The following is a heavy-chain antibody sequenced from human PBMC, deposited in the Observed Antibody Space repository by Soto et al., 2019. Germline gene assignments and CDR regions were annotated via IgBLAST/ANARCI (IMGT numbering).Heavy chain of an antibody. J-gene: IGHJ5*02. CDR1: GGTFSSYA. D-gene: IGHD3-3*01. CDR3: ARDPHEYWSSYFFDP. Sequence: GASVKVSCKASGGTFSSYAISWVRQAPGQGLGWMGGIIPIFGTANYAQKFQGRVTITADESTNTAYMEVRSLRSDDTAVYYCARDPHEYWSSYFFDPWGQGTLVTVSS. V-gene: IGHV1-69*13. CDR2: IIPIFGTA.